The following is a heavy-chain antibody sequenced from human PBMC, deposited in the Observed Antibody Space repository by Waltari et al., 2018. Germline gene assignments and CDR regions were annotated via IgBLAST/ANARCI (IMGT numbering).Heavy chain of an antibody. CDR1: GFTFSSYW. J-gene: IGHJ5*02. CDR3: ARANSGWFNWFDP. D-gene: IGHD6-19*01. V-gene: IGHV3-7*01. Sequence: EVQLVESGGGLVQPGGSLRLSCAASGFTFSSYWMSWVRQAPGKGVEWVAKKKQDGSGKYYVDSGKGRITISRGQAKNSLYLEMNSLRVEDTAVYYCARANSGWFNWFDPWGQGTLVTVSS. CDR2: KKQDGSGK.